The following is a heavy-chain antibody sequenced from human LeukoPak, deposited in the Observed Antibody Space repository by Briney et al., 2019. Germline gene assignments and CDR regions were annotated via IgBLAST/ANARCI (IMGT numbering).Heavy chain of an antibody. J-gene: IGHJ4*02. CDR1: GFTFSSYP. CDR2: ITNNGVST. D-gene: IGHD1/OR15-1a*01. V-gene: IGHV3-64D*06. CDR3: VKRNNAYDN. Sequence: GGSLRLSCSASGFTFSSYPMHWVRQAPGKGLEYVSAITNNGVSTYYADSVKGRFTISRDNTKNTLYLQMSSLRAEDTAVYYCVKRNNAYDNWGQGTVVSVSS.